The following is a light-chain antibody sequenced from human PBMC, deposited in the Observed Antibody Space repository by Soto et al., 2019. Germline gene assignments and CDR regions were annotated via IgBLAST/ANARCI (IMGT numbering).Light chain of an antibody. CDR3: QHYKTWPLS. Sequence: EVVMRQSPATLSVSPGEVATLSFSASQGIGDTLAWYQHKPGQTPRLLIYDTSTRATGVPTRFSGSRSGAEFTLTINSLQSEDFAVYYCQHYKTWPLSFGGGTKVDIK. CDR2: DTS. V-gene: IGKV3-15*01. CDR1: QGIGDT. J-gene: IGKJ4*01.